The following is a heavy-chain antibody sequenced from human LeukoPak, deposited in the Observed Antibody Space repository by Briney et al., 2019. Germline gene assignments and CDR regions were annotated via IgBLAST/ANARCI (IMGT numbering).Heavy chain of an antibody. J-gene: IGHJ4*02. CDR3: ARDFGDPINPTRISYFDY. D-gene: IGHD3-10*01. Sequence: GGSLRLSCAASGFTFSSYSMNWVRQAPGKGLEWVSSISSSSSYIYYADSVKGRFTISRDNAKNSLYLQMNSLRAEDTAVCYCARDFGDPINPTRISYFDYWGQGTLVTVSS. CDR1: GFTFSSYS. V-gene: IGHV3-21*01. CDR2: ISSSSSYI.